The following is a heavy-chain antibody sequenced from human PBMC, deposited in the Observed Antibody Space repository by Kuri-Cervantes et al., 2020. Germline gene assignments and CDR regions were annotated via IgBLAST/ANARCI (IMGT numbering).Heavy chain of an antibody. CDR2: ISAYNGNT. CDR1: GYTFTNNA. Sequence: ASVMVSCKTSGYTFTNNAIIWVRLAPGQGLQWMGWISAYNGNTNYAHRLQGRVTMTTDTSTSTAYMELNSLRAEDTAVYYCAKDRRDYDYVLGSIYWGQGTLVTVSS. V-gene: IGHV1-18*01. J-gene: IGHJ4*02. CDR3: AKDRRDYDYVLGSIY. D-gene: IGHD3-16*01.